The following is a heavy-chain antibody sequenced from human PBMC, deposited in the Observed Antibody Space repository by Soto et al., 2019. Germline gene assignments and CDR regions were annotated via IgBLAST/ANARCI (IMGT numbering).Heavy chain of an antibody. CDR2: ISAYNGNT. CDR3: GSQDCTNGVCYTALGYFQP. Sequence: ASVKVSCKASGYTFTSYGISWVRQAPGQGLEWMGWISAYNGNTNYAQKLQGRVTMTTDTSTSTAYMELRSLRSDDTAVYYCGSQDCTNGVCYTALGYFQPWGQGTLVPVSS. CDR1: GYTFTSYG. J-gene: IGHJ1*01. V-gene: IGHV1-18*01. D-gene: IGHD2-8*01.